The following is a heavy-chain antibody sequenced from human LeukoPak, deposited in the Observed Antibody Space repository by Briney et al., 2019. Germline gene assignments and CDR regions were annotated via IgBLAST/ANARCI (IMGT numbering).Heavy chain of an antibody. V-gene: IGHV3-23*01. Sequence: GGSLRLSCAASGFTFSSYAMSWVRQAPGKGLEWVSAISGSGGSTYYADSVKGRFTISRDNSKNTLYLQMNSLRTEDTAVYYCAKDLISRSSLDYWGQGTLVTVSS. J-gene: IGHJ4*02. CDR3: AKDLISRSSLDY. D-gene: IGHD6-6*01. CDR2: ISGSGGST. CDR1: GFTFSSYA.